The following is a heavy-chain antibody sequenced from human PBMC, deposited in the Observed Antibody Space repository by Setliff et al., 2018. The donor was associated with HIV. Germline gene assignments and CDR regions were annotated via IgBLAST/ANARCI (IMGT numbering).Heavy chain of an antibody. J-gene: IGHJ4*02. Sequence: PSETLSLTCTVSGGSISSYYWSWIRQPPGKGLEWIGEIIHRGGTNYNRSLKSRVTISVDTSKNQFSLNLSSVTAAEPAVYYCARGGLGVVGAIDYWSQGTLVTVCS. CDR2: IIHRGGT. V-gene: IGHV4-34*01. D-gene: IGHD2-15*01. CDR3: ARGGLGVVGAIDY. CDR1: GGSISSYY.